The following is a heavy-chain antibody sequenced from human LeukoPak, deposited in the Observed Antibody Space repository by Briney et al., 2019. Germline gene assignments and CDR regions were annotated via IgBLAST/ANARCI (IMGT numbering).Heavy chain of an antibody. D-gene: IGHD3-22*01. CDR3: ARDGQYYDSSGYTDY. V-gene: IGHV3-30-3*01. J-gene: IGHJ4*02. Sequence: PGRSLRLSCAASGFTFSSYATHWVRQAPGKGLEWVAVISYDGSNKYYADSVKGRFTISRDNSKNTLYLQMNSLRAEDTAVYYCARDGQYYDSSGYTDYWGQGTLVTVSS. CDR2: ISYDGSNK. CDR1: GFTFSSYA.